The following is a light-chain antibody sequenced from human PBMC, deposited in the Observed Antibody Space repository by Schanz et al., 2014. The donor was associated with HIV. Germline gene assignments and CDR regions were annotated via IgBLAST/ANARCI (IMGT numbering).Light chain of an antibody. CDR3: QSYDGNNAGV. CDR1: SGSVGSNY. V-gene: IGLV6-57*04. CDR2: EDD. Sequence: NFMLTQPHSVSESPGKTVAISCTRSSGSVGSNYVHWYQQRPGTAPTTIIYEDDHRASGVPDRFSGSLDYSSNSASFIISGLRTEDEADYYCQSYDGNNAGVFGGGTKVTVL. J-gene: IGLJ3*02.